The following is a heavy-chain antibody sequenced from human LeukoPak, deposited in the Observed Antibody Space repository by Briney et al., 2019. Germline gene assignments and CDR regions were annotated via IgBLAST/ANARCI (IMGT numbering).Heavy chain of an antibody. CDR3: ARGDFNDLRYGC. V-gene: IGHV3-74*01. Sequence: PGGSLRLSCAASGFTLSSYWMHWVRQAPGKGLVWVSRINSDGSSTSYADSVKGRFTISRDNTKNSLYLQMNGLRAEDTAMYYCARGDFNDLRYGCWGQGSLVTVSS. D-gene: IGHD2-21*02. CDR1: GFTLSSYW. CDR2: INSDGSST. J-gene: IGHJ4*02.